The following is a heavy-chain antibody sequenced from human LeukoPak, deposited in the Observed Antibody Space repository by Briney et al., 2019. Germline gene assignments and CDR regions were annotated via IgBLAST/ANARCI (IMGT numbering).Heavy chain of an antibody. V-gene: IGHV4-59*01. Sequence: SETLSLTCTVSGGSISSYYWSWIRQPPGKGLEWIGYIYYSGSTYYNPSLRSRVTISVDTSKNQFSLKLSSVTAADTAVYYCARGIYCSGGSCYYFDYWGQGTLVTVSS. CDR1: GGSISSYY. D-gene: IGHD2-15*01. CDR2: IYYSGST. J-gene: IGHJ4*02. CDR3: ARGIYCSGGSCYYFDY.